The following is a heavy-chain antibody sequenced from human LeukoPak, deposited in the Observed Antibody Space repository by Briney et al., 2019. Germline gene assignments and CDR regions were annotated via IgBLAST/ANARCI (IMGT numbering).Heavy chain of an antibody. CDR2: ISGSGGST. D-gene: IGHD3-9*01. Sequence: PGGSLRLSCAASGFTLSSYAMSWVRQAPGKGLEWVSAISGSGGSTYSADPVKGRFTISRDNSKNTLYLQMNSLRAEGTAVYYCARETGYYSPIDYWGQGTLVTVSS. CDR3: ARETGYYSPIDY. J-gene: IGHJ4*02. CDR1: GFTLSSYA. V-gene: IGHV3-23*01.